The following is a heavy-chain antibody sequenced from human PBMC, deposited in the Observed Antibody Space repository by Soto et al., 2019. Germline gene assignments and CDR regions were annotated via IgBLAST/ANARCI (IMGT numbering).Heavy chain of an antibody. CDR3: ARRIQLWFRTNWFEP. Sequence: TVAYGTIRNLSGRRIIIHQPPGKGLEWIGSIYYSGSTYYNPSLKSRVTISVDTSKNQFSLKLSSVTAADTAVYYCARRIQLWFRTNWFEPLGKGTLVTVFS. D-gene: IGHD5-18*01. V-gene: IGHV4-39*01. CDR1: YGTIRNLSGR. CDR2: IYYSGST. J-gene: IGHJ5*02.